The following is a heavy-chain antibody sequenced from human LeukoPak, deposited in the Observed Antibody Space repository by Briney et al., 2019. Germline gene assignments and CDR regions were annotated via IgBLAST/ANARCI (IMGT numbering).Heavy chain of an antibody. J-gene: IGHJ6*03. CDR1: GFTFDDYA. CDR3: AKDIAARYYYYMDV. Sequence: GGSLRLSCAASGFTFDDYAMHWVRQAPGKGPEWVSGISWNSGSIGYADSVKGRFTISRDNAKNSLYLQMNSLRAEDTALYYCAKDIAARYYYYMDVSGKGTTVTVSS. CDR2: ISWNSGSI. D-gene: IGHD6-6*01. V-gene: IGHV3-9*01.